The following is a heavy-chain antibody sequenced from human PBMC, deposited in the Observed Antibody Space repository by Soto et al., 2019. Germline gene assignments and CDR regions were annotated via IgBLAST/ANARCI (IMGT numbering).Heavy chain of an antibody. CDR3: ARDPNYDFWSGYRNKEGTYGMDV. D-gene: IGHD3-3*01. CDR2: ISSSTSYI. Sequence: LRLSCAASGFTFSSYSMTWVRQAPGKGLEWVSSISSSTSYIYYADSLKGRFTISRDNAKSSLYLQMNSLRVEDTAVYYCARDPNYDFWSGYRNKEGTYGMDVWGQGTTVTVSS. J-gene: IGHJ6*02. V-gene: IGHV3-21*01. CDR1: GFTFSSYS.